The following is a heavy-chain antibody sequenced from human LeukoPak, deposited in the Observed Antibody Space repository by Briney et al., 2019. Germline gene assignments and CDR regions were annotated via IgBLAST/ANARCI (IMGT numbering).Heavy chain of an antibody. CDR1: GFTFSSHA. CDR3: AKYPEVLPAAIDY. V-gene: IGHV3-23*01. D-gene: IGHD2-2*01. CDR2: IGGSGTST. J-gene: IGHJ4*02. Sequence: GGSLRLSCAASGFTFSSHAMSWVRQAPGKGLEWVSAIGGSGTSTFYADSVEGRFTISRDNSKNTLYLQMNSLRAEDTAVYYCAKYPEVLPAAIDYWGQGTLVTVSS.